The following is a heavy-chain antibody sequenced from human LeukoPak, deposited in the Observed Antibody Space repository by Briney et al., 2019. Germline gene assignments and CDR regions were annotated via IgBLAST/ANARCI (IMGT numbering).Heavy chain of an antibody. V-gene: IGHV1-46*01. J-gene: IGHJ4*02. CDR3: ARDRTDYYASSGSHDY. CDR2: INPSGGST. Sequence: GASVKVSCKASGYTFTSYYMHWVRQAPGQGLEWMGIINPSGGSTSYAQKFQGRVTMTRDTSTSTVYMELSSLRSEDTAVYYCARDRTDYYASSGSHDYWGQGTLVTVSS. D-gene: IGHD3-22*01. CDR1: GYTFTSYY.